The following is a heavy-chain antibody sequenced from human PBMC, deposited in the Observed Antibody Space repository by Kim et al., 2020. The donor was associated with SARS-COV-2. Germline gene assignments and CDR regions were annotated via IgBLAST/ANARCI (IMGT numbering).Heavy chain of an antibody. V-gene: IGHV4-59*08. Sequence: SETLSLTCTVSGGSISHYYWSWIRQPPGKGLEWIGYIYYSGSTNYNPSLKSRVTISVDMSKNQFSLKLSSVTAADTAVYYCARQAHGRFDPWGQGTLVTVSS. J-gene: IGHJ5*02. CDR3: ARQAHGRFDP. CDR1: GGSISHYY. CDR2: IYYSGST.